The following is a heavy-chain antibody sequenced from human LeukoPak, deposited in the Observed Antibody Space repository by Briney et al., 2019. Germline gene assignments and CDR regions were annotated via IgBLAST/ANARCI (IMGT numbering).Heavy chain of an antibody. V-gene: IGHV3-64*01. CDR1: GFTFSDYT. Sequence: TGGSLRLSCAASGFTFSDYTMNWVRQAPGKGLEYVSAISSDGGGTYYANSVKGRFTISRDNSKNTLYLQMGSLRAEDMAVYYCARADYDSSGYYADYWGQGTLVTVSS. CDR3: ARADYDSSGYYADY. D-gene: IGHD3-22*01. J-gene: IGHJ4*02. CDR2: ISSDGGGT.